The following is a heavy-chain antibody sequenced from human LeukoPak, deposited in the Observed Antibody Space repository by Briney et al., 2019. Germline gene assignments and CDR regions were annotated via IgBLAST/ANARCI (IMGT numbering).Heavy chain of an antibody. V-gene: IGHV3-7*01. Sequence: GGSLRLSCAASGFTFSNAWMSWVRQAPGKGLEWVANIKQDGSEKYYVDSVKGRFTISRDNAKNSLYLQMNSLRVEDTAVYYCARDLNWAGYWGQGTLVTVSS. J-gene: IGHJ4*02. CDR3: ARDLNWAGY. CDR2: IKQDGSEK. D-gene: IGHD3-10*01. CDR1: GFTFSNAW.